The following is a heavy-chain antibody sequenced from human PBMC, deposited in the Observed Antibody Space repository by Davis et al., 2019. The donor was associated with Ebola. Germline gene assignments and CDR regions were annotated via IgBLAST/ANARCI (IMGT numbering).Heavy chain of an antibody. CDR2: INHSGST. CDR1: GFTVSSNY. J-gene: IGHJ4*02. CDR3: ARAVAGSSWYGFDS. D-gene: IGHD6-13*01. V-gene: IGHV4-34*01. Sequence: ESLKISCAASGFTVSSNYMSWVRQAPGKGLEWIGEINHSGSTNYNPSLKSRATISVDTSKNQFSLKVNSVTAADTAVYYCARAVAGSSWYGFDSWGQGTLVTVSS.